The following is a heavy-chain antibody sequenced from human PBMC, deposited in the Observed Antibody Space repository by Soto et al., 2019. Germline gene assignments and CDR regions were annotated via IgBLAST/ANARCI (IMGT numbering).Heavy chain of an antibody. Sequence: GGSLRLSCTASGFPFGAYAMSWVRQAPGKGLGWVGFIRRKAYGGTTESAASVKGRFTIPREDSNSIAYLQMNSLKTEATAVYYCTSHWGKVGPYYYYGMDVWGQGTTVTVSS. CDR2: IRRKAYGGTT. V-gene: IGHV3-49*04. D-gene: IGHD7-27*01. CDR1: GFPFGAYA. CDR3: TSHWGKVGPYYYYGMDV. J-gene: IGHJ6*02.